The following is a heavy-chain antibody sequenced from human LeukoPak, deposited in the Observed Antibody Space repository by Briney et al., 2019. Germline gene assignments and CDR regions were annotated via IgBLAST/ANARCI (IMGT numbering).Heavy chain of an antibody. CDR2: IKQDGSEK. CDR1: GFTFSSFW. V-gene: IGHV3-7*04. CDR3: AGGSYVDY. Sequence: GGSLRLSCVASGFTFSSFWMSWVRQAPGKGLEWVANIKQDGSEKNYVDYVKGRFTISRDNAKNSLYLQMNSLRADDTAVYYCAGGSYVDYWGQGTLVTVPS. J-gene: IGHJ4*02.